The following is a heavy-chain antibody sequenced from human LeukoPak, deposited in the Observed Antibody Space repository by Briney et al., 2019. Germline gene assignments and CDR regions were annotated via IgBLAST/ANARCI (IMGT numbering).Heavy chain of an antibody. V-gene: IGHV4-34*01. D-gene: IGHD6-19*01. CDR3: AGSSGWYFDNWFDP. CDR1: GGSFSGYY. Sequence: PSETLSLTCAVYGGSFSGYYWSWIRQPPGKGLEWIGEINHSGSTNYNPSLKSRVTISVDTSKNQFSLKLGSVTAADTAVYYCAGSSGWYFDNWFDPWGQGTLVTVSS. J-gene: IGHJ5*02. CDR2: INHSGST.